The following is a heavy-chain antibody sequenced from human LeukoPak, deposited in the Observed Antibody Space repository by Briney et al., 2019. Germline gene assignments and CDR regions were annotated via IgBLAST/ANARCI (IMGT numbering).Heavy chain of an antibody. CDR1: GLTFSRYL. CDR2: INQDGSDK. J-gene: IGHJ4*02. Sequence: GGSLRLFCGASGLTFSRYLMTWGRQAPGKGVEWVGTINQDGSDKYYVDSVQGRFTISRDNAQNSLHLQMNSLRVEDTAVYYCAIIRGGNYWGQGTLVTVSS. CDR3: AIIRGGNY. V-gene: IGHV3-7*02. D-gene: IGHD3-10*01.